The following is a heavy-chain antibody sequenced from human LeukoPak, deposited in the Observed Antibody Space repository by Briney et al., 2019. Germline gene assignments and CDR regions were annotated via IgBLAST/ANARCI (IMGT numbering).Heavy chain of an antibody. CDR3: TSWGDTTAEYFQR. Sequence: GGSLRLSCAASGFTFSSYAMNWVRQAPGKGLEWVAHINPDGRDTYYVDSVKGRFTISRDNAQNSMYLQMNSLRVEDTAVYYCTSWGDTTAEYFQRWGQGTLVTVSS. CDR1: GFTFSSYA. J-gene: IGHJ1*01. D-gene: IGHD2-21*02. V-gene: IGHV3-7*01. CDR2: INPDGRDT.